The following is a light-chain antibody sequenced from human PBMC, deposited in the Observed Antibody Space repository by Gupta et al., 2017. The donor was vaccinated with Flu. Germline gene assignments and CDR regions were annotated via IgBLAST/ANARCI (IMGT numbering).Light chain of an antibody. Sequence: QSVLTQPPSVSATPGQKVTISCSGSSSNVGSDTVHWYMQVPGTAPKVVIFDNDKRPSGVPDRFSGAKSGTSASLSISGLQSEDEADYFCAAWDDSRNEGLFGTGTKVTVL. J-gene: IGLJ1*01. CDR3: AAWDDSRNEGL. CDR1: SSNVGSDT. V-gene: IGLV1-44*01. CDR2: DND.